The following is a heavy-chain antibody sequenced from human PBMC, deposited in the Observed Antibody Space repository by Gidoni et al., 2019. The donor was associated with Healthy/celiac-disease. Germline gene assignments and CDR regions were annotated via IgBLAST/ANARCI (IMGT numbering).Heavy chain of an antibody. CDR1: GCTFSSYA. D-gene: IGHD5-18*01. CDR3: AKDSRENTAHYGMDV. V-gene: IGHV3-23*01. CDR2: IRGSGGST. J-gene: IGHJ6*02. Sequence: EVQRLESGGGLVQPGGSLRLSCADTGCTFSSYAMSWVRQAPGKGLDWFSAIRGSGGSTYYADSVKGRFTISRDNSKNTLYPQMNSLRAEDTAVYYCAKDSRENTAHYGMDVWGQGTTVTVSS.